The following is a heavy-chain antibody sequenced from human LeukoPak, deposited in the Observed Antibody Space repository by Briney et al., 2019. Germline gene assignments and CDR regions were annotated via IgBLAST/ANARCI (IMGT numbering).Heavy chain of an antibody. CDR2: INHSGST. J-gene: IGHJ6*02. CDR1: GGSFSGYY. V-gene: IGHV4-34*01. D-gene: IGHD3-22*01. CDR3: ARDSPPDYYDSSGYSRSYGMDV. Sequence: SETLSLTCAVYGGSFSGYYWSWIRQPPGKGLEWIGEINHSGSTNYNPSLKSRVTISVDTSKNQFSLKLSSVTAADTAVYYCARDSPPDYYDSSGYSRSYGMDVWGQGTTVTVSS.